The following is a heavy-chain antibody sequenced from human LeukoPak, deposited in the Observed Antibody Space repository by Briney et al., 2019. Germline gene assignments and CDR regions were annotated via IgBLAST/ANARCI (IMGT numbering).Heavy chain of an antibody. D-gene: IGHD3-10*01. CDR1: GFTFSSYS. Sequence: GGSLRLSCAASGFTFSSYSMNWVHQAPGKGLEWVSSISSSSSYIYYADSVKGRFTISRDNAKNSLYLQMNSLRAEDTAVYYCASEWFGEFPFDYWGQGTLVTVSS. V-gene: IGHV3-21*01. CDR3: ASEWFGEFPFDY. CDR2: ISSSSSYI. J-gene: IGHJ4*02.